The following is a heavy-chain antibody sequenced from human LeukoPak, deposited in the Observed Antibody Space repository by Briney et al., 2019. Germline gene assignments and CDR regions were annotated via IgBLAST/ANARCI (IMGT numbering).Heavy chain of an antibody. V-gene: IGHV4-4*02. CDR1: GGSISSSNW. D-gene: IGHD6-13*01. J-gene: IGHJ4*02. Sequence: SETLSLTCAVSGGSISSSNWWSWVRQPPGKGLEWIGEIYHSGSTNYNPSLKSRVTISVDKSKNQSSLKLSSVTAADTAVYYCASQYSSSWDYYFDYWGQGTLVTVSS. CDR3: ASQYSSSWDYYFDY. CDR2: IYHSGST.